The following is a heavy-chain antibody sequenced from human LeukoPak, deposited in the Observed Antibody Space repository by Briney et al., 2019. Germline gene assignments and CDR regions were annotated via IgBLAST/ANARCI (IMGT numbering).Heavy chain of an antibody. Sequence: PGGSLRLSCAASGFTFTDYYMSRIRQAPGKGLEWVSKISSGSSYTNYADSVKGRFTISRDNAKNSLYLQMNSLRAEDTGVYYCARAAGGLYVSSGYYSHWGQGTLVTVSS. D-gene: IGHD3-22*01. CDR3: ARAAGGLYVSSGYYSH. CDR1: GFTFTDYY. J-gene: IGHJ4*02. V-gene: IGHV3-11*06. CDR2: ISSGSSYT.